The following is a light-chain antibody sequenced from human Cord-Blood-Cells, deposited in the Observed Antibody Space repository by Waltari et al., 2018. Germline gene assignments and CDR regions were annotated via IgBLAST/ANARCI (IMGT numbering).Light chain of an antibody. V-gene: IGKV4-1*01. J-gene: IGKJ5*01. Sequence: DIVITQSPDSWALSLGEWATINCKSSQGVLYSSNNKNYLAWYQQKPGQPPKLLIYWASTRESGVPDRFSGSGSGTDFTLTISSLQAEDVAVYYCQQYYSTPITFGQGTRLEIK. CDR2: WAS. CDR1: QGVLYSSNNKNY. CDR3: QQYYSTPIT.